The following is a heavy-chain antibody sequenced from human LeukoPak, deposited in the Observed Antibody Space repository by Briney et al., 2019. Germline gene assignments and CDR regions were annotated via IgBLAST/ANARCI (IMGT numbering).Heavy chain of an antibody. CDR1: GGSISSSSYY. V-gene: IGHV4-39*01. CDR2: IYYSGST. Sequence: SETLSLTCTVSGGSISSSSYYWGWIRQPPGKGLEWIGSIYYSGSTYYNPSLKSRVTISVDTAKNQFSLKLSSVTAADTAVYYCARRGYDSSGYYDYWGQGTLVTVSS. D-gene: IGHD3-22*01. J-gene: IGHJ4*02. CDR3: ARRGYDSSGYYDY.